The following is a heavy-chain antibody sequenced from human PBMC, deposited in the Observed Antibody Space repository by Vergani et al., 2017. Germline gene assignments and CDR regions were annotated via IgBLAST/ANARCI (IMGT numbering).Heavy chain of an antibody. D-gene: IGHD3-10*01. CDR1: GGSVSSVSYY. Sequence: QVQLQESGPGLVKPSETLSLTCTVSGGSVSSVSYYWSWIRQPXGKGLEWIGYIYYSGSTNYNPSLKSPVTISLDTSKNQFSLKLSSVTAADTAVYYCARSEGRPGLWELKNYYGSGRAMDWGQGTLVTVSS. J-gene: IGHJ4*02. CDR3: ARSEGRPGLWELKNYYGSGRAMD. V-gene: IGHV4-61*10. CDR2: IYYSGST.